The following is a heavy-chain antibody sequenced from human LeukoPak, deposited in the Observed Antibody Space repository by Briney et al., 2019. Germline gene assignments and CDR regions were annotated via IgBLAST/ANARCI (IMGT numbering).Heavy chain of an antibody. Sequence: ASVKVSCKASGYTFTCYYMHWVRQAPGQGLEWMGWINPNSGGTNYAQTVQGRVTMTRDTSITTAYIEVRRLRSEDTAVYYCARPRSALDYYYVMDVWGQGTTVTVSS. CDR2: INPNSGGT. D-gene: IGHD5-18*01. V-gene: IGHV1-2*02. J-gene: IGHJ6*02. CDR3: ARPRSALDYYYVMDV. CDR1: GYTFTCYY.